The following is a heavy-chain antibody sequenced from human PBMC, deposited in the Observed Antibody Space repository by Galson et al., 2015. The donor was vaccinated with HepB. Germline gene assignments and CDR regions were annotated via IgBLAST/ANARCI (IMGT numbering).Heavy chain of an antibody. J-gene: IGHJ6*03. D-gene: IGHD4-11*01. CDR3: AKGPGPVESNYLDYYYYYMDV. V-gene: IGHV1-69*10. CDR2: IIPILGIA. Sequence: SVKVSCKASGGTFSSYAISWVRQAPGQGLEWMGGIIPILGIANYAQKFQGRVTITADKSTSTAYMELSSLRSEDTAVYYCAKGPGPVESNYLDYYYYYMDVWGKGTTVTVSS. CDR1: GGTFSSYA.